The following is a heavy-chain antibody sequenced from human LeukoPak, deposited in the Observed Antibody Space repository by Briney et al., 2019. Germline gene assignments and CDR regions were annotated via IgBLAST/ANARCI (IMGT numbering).Heavy chain of an antibody. CDR3: AKLRPAAPSYTRYFDY. J-gene: IGHJ4*02. Sequence: PGGSLRLSCAASGFTFSSYAMSWVRQAPGKGLEWVSAISGSGGSTYYADSVKGRFTISRDNSKNTLYLQMNSLRAEDTAVYYCAKLRPAAPSYTRYFDYWGQGTLVTVSS. CDR2: ISGSGGST. V-gene: IGHV3-23*01. CDR1: GFTFSSYA. D-gene: IGHD2-2*01.